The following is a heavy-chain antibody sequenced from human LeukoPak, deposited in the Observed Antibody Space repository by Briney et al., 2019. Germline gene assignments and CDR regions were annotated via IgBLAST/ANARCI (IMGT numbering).Heavy chain of an antibody. V-gene: IGHV3-23*01. CDR1: GFTFSSYA. CDR3: AKDRPLSIVVVVAADRTGPTVKPY. Sequence: GGSLRLSCAASGFTFSSYAMSWVRQAPGKGLEWVSAISGSGGSTYYADSVKGRFTTSRDNSKNTLYLQMNSLRAEDTAVYYCAKDRPLSIVVVVAADRTGPTVKPYWGQGTLVTVSS. D-gene: IGHD2-15*01. CDR2: ISGSGGST. J-gene: IGHJ4*02.